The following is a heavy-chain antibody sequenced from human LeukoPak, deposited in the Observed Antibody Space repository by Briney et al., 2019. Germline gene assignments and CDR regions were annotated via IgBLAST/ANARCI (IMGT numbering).Heavy chain of an antibody. CDR1: GFTFSSYS. D-gene: IGHD3-16*01. CDR2: ISSSSSTI. Sequence: GGSLRLSCAASGFTFSSYSMNWVRQAPGKGLEWVSYISSSSSTIYYADSVKGRFTISRDNAKNSLYLQMNSLRAEDTAVYYCARDYVGVFDYWGQGTLVTVSS. J-gene: IGHJ4*02. V-gene: IGHV3-48*04. CDR3: ARDYVGVFDY.